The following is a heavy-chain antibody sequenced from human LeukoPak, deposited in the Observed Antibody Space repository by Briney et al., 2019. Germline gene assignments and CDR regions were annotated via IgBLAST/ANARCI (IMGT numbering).Heavy chain of an antibody. V-gene: IGHV3-33*01. D-gene: IGHD6-13*01. CDR1: GFTFSSYG. CDR2: IWYDGSNK. Sequence: PGGSLRLSCAASGFTFSSYGMHWVRQAPGKGLEWVAVIWYDGSNKYYADSVKGRFTISRDNSKNTLYLQMNSLRAEDTAVYYCARDSRSLAYNWFDPWGQGTLVTVSS. CDR3: ARDSRSLAYNWFDP. J-gene: IGHJ5*02.